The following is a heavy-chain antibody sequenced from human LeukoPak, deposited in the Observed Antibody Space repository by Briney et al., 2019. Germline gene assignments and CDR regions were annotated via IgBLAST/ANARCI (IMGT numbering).Heavy chain of an antibody. J-gene: IGHJ6*03. V-gene: IGHV3-11*01. Sequence: GGSLRLSCAASGFTVSSNYTSWVRQAPGKGLEWVSYISSSGSTIYYADSVKGRFTISRDNAKNSLYLQMNSLRAEDTAVYYCARGQRNYYGKPGRRGYYMDVWGKGTTVTISS. D-gene: IGHD3-10*01. CDR1: GFTVSSNY. CDR3: ARGQRNYYGKPGRRGYYMDV. CDR2: ISSSGSTI.